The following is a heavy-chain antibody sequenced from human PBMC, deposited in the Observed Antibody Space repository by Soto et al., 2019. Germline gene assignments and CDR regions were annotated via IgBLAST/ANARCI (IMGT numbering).Heavy chain of an antibody. CDR2: IRSKANSYAT. J-gene: IGHJ5*02. CDR3: TRRIVRIAAAGTDVWLDP. D-gene: IGHD6-13*01. Sequence: GSLRLSCAAPGFTFSGSAMHWVRQASGKGLEWVGRIRSKANSYATAYAASVKGRFTISRDDSKNTAYLQMNSLKTEDTAVYYCTRRIVRIAAAGTDVWLDPWGQGTLVTVSS. CDR1: GFTFSGSA. V-gene: IGHV3-73*01.